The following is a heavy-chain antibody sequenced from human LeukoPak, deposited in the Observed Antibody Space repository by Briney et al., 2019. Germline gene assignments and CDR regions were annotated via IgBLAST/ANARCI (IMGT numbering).Heavy chain of an antibody. V-gene: IGHV3-74*01. Sequence: GGSLGLSCAASGFTFSSYWMHWVRQAPGKGLVWVSRISDGGSTTTYADSVKGRFTISRDNAKNTLYLQMNGLRAEDTAVYYCSRSAYYDGSGNYYDYWGQGTLVTVSS. CDR1: GFTFSSYW. CDR2: ISDGGSTT. J-gene: IGHJ4*02. D-gene: IGHD3-22*01. CDR3: SRSAYYDGSGNYYDY.